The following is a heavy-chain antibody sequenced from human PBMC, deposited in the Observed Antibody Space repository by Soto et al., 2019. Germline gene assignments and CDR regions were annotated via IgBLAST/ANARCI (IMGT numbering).Heavy chain of an antibody. CDR3: ARRGYDSGSYVLDY. Sequence: PSETLSLTCTVSGGAISGYYWSWLRQPPGKGLEWIGYIYYSGSANYNPSLKSRVTMSVDTSKNQFSLNLSSVTAADTAVYYCARRGYDSGSYVLDYWGQGTLVTVSS. J-gene: IGHJ4*02. CDR2: IYYSGSA. V-gene: IGHV4-59*08. D-gene: IGHD3-10*01. CDR1: GGAISGYY.